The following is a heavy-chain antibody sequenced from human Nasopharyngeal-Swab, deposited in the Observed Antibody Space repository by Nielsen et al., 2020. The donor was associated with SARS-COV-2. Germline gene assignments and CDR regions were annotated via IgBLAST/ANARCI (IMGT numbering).Heavy chain of an antibody. CDR3: AREDLGYSYGA. CDR2: IIPIFGTA. V-gene: IGHV1-69*06. D-gene: IGHD5-18*01. Sequence: VRQATGQGLEWMGGIIPIFGTANYAQKFQGRVTITADKSTSTAYMELSSLRSEDTAVYYCAREDLGYSYGAWGQGTLVTVSS. J-gene: IGHJ5*02.